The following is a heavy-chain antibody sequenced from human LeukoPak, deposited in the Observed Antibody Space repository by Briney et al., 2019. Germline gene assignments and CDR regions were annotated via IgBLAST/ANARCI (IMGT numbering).Heavy chain of an antibody. CDR2: INPNSGGT. Sequence: ASVKVSCKASGYTFTGYYMHWLRQAPGQGLEWMGWINPNSGGTNYAQKFQGRVTMTRDTSISTAYMEVSRLRSDDTAVYYCARVFYAKDIVVVPAYYYYYLDVWGKGTTVTVPS. CDR1: GYTFTGYY. D-gene: IGHD2-2*01. V-gene: IGHV1-2*02. CDR3: ARVFYAKDIVVVPAYYYYYLDV. J-gene: IGHJ6*03.